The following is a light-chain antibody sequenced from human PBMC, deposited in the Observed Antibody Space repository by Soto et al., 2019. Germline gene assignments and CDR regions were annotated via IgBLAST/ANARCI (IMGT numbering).Light chain of an antibody. CDR1: QGISSY. V-gene: IGKV1-9*01. Sequence: DIQVTQSPSSLSASVGDRVNITCRASQGISSYLAWYQQKPGKAPKLLIYAASTSQSGVPSRFSGSGSGTDFTLTISSLQPEDFATYYCQQLNSYPRLTFGGGTKVDIK. J-gene: IGKJ4*01. CDR2: AAS. CDR3: QQLNSYPRLT.